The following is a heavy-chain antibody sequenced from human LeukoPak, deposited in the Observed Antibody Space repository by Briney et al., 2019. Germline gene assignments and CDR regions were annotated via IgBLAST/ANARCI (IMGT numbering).Heavy chain of an antibody. V-gene: IGHV4-59*01. CDR1: GGSISSYY. CDR2: IYYSGST. D-gene: IGHD5-12*01. Sequence: SETLSLTCTVSGGSISSYYWSWIRQPPGKGLEWIGYIYYSGSTNYNPSLKSRVTILVDTSKNQFSLKLSSVTAADTAVYYCARAIRYSGYVRFDYWGQGTLVTVSS. CDR3: ARAIRYSGYVRFDY. J-gene: IGHJ4*02.